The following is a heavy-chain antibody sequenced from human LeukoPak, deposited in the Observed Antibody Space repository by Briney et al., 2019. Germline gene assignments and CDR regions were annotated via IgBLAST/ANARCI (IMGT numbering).Heavy chain of an antibody. D-gene: IGHD4/OR15-4a*01. J-gene: IGHJ3*02. Sequence: GGSLRLSCVASGFTFSSYSMNWVRQAPGKGLEGVSYISSGSRAVSYADSVKGRFTISRDNAKNSLYLQMNSLRADDTAVYYCARDPPPANPAFDIWGQGTMVTVSS. CDR3: ARDPPPANPAFDI. V-gene: IGHV3-48*01. CDR1: GFTFSSYS. CDR2: ISSGSRAV.